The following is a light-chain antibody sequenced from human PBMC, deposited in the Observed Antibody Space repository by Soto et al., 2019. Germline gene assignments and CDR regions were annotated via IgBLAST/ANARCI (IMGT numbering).Light chain of an antibody. V-gene: IGKV3-20*01. CDR3: QQYGSSGT. J-gene: IGKJ1*01. CDR2: GAS. CDR1: QSVSSN. Sequence: EIVITESPTSLAVSTGERAILSCRASQSVSSNLAWYQQKPGQAPRLLIYGASNRATGIPDRFSGSGSGTDFTLTISRLEPEDFAVYYCQQYGSSGTFGQGTKVDI.